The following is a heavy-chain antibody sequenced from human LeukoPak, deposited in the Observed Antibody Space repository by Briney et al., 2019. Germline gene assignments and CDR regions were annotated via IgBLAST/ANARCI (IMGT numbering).Heavy chain of an antibody. J-gene: IGHJ6*03. CDR3: AREGCGGSCYFYYYYYMDV. D-gene: IGHD2-15*01. V-gene: IGHV3-64*01. CDR2: ISSNGGST. Sequence: PGGSLRLSCAASGFSFTTYWMGWVRQAPGKGLEYVSAISSNGGSTYYANSVKGRFTISRDNAKNSLYLQMNSLRAEDTAVYYCAREGCGGSCYFYYYYYMDVWGKGTTVTVSS. CDR1: GFSFTTYW.